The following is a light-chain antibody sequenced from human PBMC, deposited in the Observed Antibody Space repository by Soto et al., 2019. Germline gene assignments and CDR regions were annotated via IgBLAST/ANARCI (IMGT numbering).Light chain of an antibody. CDR2: GAS. V-gene: IGKV3-15*01. CDR3: QQYNNWPPVT. CDR1: QSVSSN. J-gene: IGKJ1*01. Sequence: EIVMTQPPDTLSLPPGERATLSYSSSQSVSSNLAWYQQKPGQAPRLLIYGASTRATGIPARFSGSGSGTEFTLTISSLQSEDFAVYYCQQYNNWPPVTFGQGTKVDIK.